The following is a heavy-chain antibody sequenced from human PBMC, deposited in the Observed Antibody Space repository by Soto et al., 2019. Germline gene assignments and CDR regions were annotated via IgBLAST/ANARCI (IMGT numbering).Heavy chain of an antibody. CDR2: ISYGGTT. CDR1: GASVTNYY. J-gene: IGHJ4*02. Sequence: SETLSLTCSVSGASVTNYYWSWIRQSPGKGLEWIGYISYGGTTNFNSSLKGRVTVSVDMSKNQISLTLNSVTAADTAVYYCAMYYGHGQDYWGQGTLVTVSS. CDR3: AMYYGHGQDY. D-gene: IGHD3-10*01. V-gene: IGHV4-59*02.